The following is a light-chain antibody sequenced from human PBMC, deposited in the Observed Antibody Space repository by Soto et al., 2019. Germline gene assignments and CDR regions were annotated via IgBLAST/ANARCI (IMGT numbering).Light chain of an antibody. CDR2: DAS. J-gene: IGKJ1*01. CDR1: QSISSY. Sequence: DIQMTQSPSSLSASVGDRVTITCRASQSISSYLNWYQQKPGKAPKLLIYDASSLESGVPSRFSGSGSGTEFTLTINSLQPDDLATYYCQQYNTYWTFGQGTKVDIK. CDR3: QQYNTYWT. V-gene: IGKV1-5*01.